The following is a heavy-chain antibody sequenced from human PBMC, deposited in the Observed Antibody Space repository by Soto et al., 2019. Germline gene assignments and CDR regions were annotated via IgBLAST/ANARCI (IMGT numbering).Heavy chain of an antibody. CDR1: GGSFSGYY. CDR3: ARVSERSSKIYYYYGMDG. J-gene: IGHJ6*02. D-gene: IGHD6-13*01. CDR2: INHSGST. Sequence: SETLSLTCADYGGSFSGYYWRWIRQPPGKGLEWIGEINHSGSTNYNPSLKSRVTISVDTSKNQFSLKLSSVTAADTAVYYCARVSERSSKIYYYYGMDGWGQETTFTVAS. V-gene: IGHV4-34*01.